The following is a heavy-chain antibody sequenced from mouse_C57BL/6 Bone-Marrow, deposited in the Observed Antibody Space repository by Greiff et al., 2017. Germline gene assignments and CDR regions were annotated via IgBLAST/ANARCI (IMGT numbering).Heavy chain of an antibody. CDR1: GYTFTSYW. CDR3: ARGEIAMDY. Sequence: QVQLQQPGAELVKPGASVKMSCKASGYTFTSYWITWVKQRPGHGLEWIGDIYPGRGSTNYNEKFKSKATLTVDTSSSTAYMQLSSLTSEDSAVYYCARGEIAMDYWGQGTSVTVSS. V-gene: IGHV1-55*01. J-gene: IGHJ4*01. CDR2: IYPGRGST.